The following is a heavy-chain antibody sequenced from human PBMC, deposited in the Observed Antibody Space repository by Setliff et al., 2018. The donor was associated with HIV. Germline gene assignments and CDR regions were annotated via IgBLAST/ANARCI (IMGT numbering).Heavy chain of an antibody. CDR1: NGSFSGYY. V-gene: IGHV4-34*01. Sequence: PSETLSLTCAVYNGSFSGYYWTWIRQPPGKGLEWIGEINHSGSTNYSPSLKSRVTISVDASRNQFSQKLRSVTAADTAVYYCAREIQASLDPPYGYNYFDPWGQGILVTVSS. CDR3: AREIQASLDPPYGYNYFDP. D-gene: IGHD3-9*01. J-gene: IGHJ5*02. CDR2: INHSGST.